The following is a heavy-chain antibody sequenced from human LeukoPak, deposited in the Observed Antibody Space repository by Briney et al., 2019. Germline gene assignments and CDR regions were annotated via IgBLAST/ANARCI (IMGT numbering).Heavy chain of an antibody. Sequence: GGSLRLSCAASGFTFSSSAMAWVRHAPGKGLEWVSVIYSGGSTYYADSVKGRFTISRDNSKNTLYLQMNSLRAEDTAVYYCARGGPVDFDSSGYYVDYWGQGTLVTVSS. CDR3: ARGGPVDFDSSGYYVDY. V-gene: IGHV3-53*01. CDR2: IYSGGST. D-gene: IGHD3-22*01. J-gene: IGHJ4*02. CDR1: GFTFSSSA.